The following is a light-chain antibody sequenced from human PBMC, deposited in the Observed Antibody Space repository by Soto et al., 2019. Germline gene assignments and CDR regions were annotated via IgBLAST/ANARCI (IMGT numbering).Light chain of an antibody. CDR3: VTWDSSLSVIVV. Sequence: QSVLTQPPSVSAAPGQNVTISCSGSSSNVGNNYVSWYQQIPQTAPKLLIYDNDKRPSGIPDRFSGSTSGTSATLGITGVQTGDEADYFCVTWDSSLSVIVVFGRGTKVTVL. CDR1: SSNVGNNY. CDR2: DND. J-gene: IGLJ2*01. V-gene: IGLV1-51*01.